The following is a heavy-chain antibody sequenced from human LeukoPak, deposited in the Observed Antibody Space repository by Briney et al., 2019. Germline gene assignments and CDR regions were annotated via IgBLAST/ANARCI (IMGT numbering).Heavy chain of an antibody. V-gene: IGHV4-28*05. Sequence: PSETLSLTCSVSGYSISTSNYWAWIRQPPGRGLEWIGHIYYSGGIYYNPSLKSRVTMSVDTSRNQFSLKLSSVTAVDTAVYYCARKTTAGPTKAAFDIWGQGTMVAVST. J-gene: IGHJ3*02. CDR2: IYYSGGI. CDR3: ARKTTAGPTKAAFDI. CDR1: GYSISTSNY. D-gene: IGHD2-21*02.